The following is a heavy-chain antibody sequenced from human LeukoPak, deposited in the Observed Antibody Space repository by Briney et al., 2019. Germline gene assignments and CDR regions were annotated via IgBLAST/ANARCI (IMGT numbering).Heavy chain of an antibody. D-gene: IGHD3-16*02. Sequence: ASVKVSCKASGYTFTSYDINWVRQATGQGLEWMGWVNPNSGNTGYAQKFQGRVTITRNTSISTAYMELSSLRSEDTAVYYCARSQRYDYVWGSYRYWDAFDIWGQGTMVTVSS. J-gene: IGHJ3*02. V-gene: IGHV1-8*03. CDR3: ARSQRYDYVWGSYRYWDAFDI. CDR2: VNPNSGNT. CDR1: GYTFTSYD.